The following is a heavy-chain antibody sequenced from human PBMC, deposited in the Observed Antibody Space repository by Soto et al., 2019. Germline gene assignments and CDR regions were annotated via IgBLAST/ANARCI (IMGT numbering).Heavy chain of an antibody. CDR1: GYTFTSYG. Sequence: ASVKVSCKASGYTFTSYGISWVRQAPGQGLEWMGWISAYNGNTNYAQKLQGRVTMTTDTSTSTAYMELRSLRSDDTAVYYCARGIRRGYSYGYWYYYYSSAHILGEYWG. V-gene: IGHV1-18*01. J-gene: IGHJ4*01. CDR3: ARGIRRGYSYGYWYYYYSSAHILGEY. D-gene: IGHD5-18*01. CDR2: ISAYNGNT.